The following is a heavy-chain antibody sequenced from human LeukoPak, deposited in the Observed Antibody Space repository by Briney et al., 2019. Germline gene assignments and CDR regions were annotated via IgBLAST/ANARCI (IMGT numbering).Heavy chain of an antibody. CDR1: GGSFSGYY. D-gene: IGHD2-2*01. J-gene: IGHJ4*02. CDR3: AGDHLYCSSTSCYGGPFDY. V-gene: IGHV4-34*01. Sequence: SETLSLTCAVYGGSFSGYYWSWIRQPPGKGLEWIGEINHSGSTNYNPSLKSRVTISVDTSENQFSLKLSSVTAADTAVYYCAGDHLYCSSTSCYGGPFDYWGQGTLVTVSS. CDR2: INHSGST.